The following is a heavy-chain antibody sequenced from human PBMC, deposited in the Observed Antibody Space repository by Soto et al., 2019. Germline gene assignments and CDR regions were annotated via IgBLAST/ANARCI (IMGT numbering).Heavy chain of an antibody. Sequence: GASVKVSCKTSGFTFSKSSVQWMRQARGQRLEWMGWVVVGSDNTRYSQKFQDRVTITRDTSTSTSYMELSSLRSEDTAVYYCARGLNGYLHYFDYWGQGTLVTVSS. V-gene: IGHV1-58*01. J-gene: IGHJ4*02. D-gene: IGHD5-18*01. CDR2: VVVGSDNT. CDR1: GFTFSKSS. CDR3: ARGLNGYLHYFDY.